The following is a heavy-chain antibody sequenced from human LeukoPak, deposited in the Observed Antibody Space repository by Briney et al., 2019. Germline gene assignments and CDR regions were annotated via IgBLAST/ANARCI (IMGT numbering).Heavy chain of an antibody. V-gene: IGHV3-23*01. Sequence: GGSLRLSCAASGISFSNYATGWVRQTPGKGLDWVSAISGSGDSTYYADSVKGRFTISRDNSKNTLYLEMSSLRAEDTAVYYCAKCGLYYYYGMDVWGQGTTVTVSS. J-gene: IGHJ6*02. CDR1: GISFSNYA. CDR2: ISGSGDST. CDR3: AKCGLYYYYGMDV. D-gene: IGHD3/OR15-3a*01.